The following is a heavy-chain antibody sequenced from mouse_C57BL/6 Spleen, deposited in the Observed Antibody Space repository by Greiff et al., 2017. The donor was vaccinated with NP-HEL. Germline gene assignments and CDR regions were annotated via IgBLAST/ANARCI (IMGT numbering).Heavy chain of an antibody. CDR3: ARSAGDYDFDCDV. CDR2: IDPNSGGT. D-gene: IGHD2-4*01. J-gene: IGHJ1*03. CDR1: GYTFTSYW. V-gene: IGHV1-72*01. Sequence: QVQLKQPGAELVKPGASVKLSCKASGYTFTSYWMHWVKQRPGRGLAWIGRIDPNSGGTQYNEKFKSQATLTVDKPSSTAYMQLSSLTSEDSAVYYCARSAGDYDFDCDVWGTGTTVTVSS.